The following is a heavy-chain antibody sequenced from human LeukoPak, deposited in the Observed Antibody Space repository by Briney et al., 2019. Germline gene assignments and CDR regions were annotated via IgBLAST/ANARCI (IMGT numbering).Heavy chain of an antibody. CDR3: ARVRYYYDSSGYFFDY. Sequence: SETLSLTCTVSGGSISSHYWSWIRQPPGKGLEWIGYIYYSGSTNYNPSLKSRVTISVDTSKNQFSLKLSSVIAADTAVYYCARVRYYYDSSGYFFDYWGQGTLVAVSS. J-gene: IGHJ4*02. D-gene: IGHD3-22*01. CDR1: GGSISSHY. CDR2: IYYSGST. V-gene: IGHV4-59*11.